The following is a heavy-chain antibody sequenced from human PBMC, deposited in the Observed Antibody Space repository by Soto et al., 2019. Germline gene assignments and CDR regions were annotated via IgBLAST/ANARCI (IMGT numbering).Heavy chain of an antibody. CDR1: RYRFSTYW. D-gene: IGHD2-8*02. V-gene: IGHV5-51*01. CDR2: IYLGDSDT. Sequence: GEPLKISCQGSRYRFSTYWFGWVRQRPGKGLEWLGLIYLGDSDTKYSPSSEGQVTISADKSLDTAYLYWHTLKASDTATYFCARRKVAYSGSHLDYWGRGTKVTVSS. CDR3: ARRKVAYSGSHLDY. J-gene: IGHJ4*02.